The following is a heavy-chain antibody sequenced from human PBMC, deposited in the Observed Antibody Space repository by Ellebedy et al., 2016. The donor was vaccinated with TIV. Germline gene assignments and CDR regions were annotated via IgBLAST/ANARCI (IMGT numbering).Heavy chain of an antibody. CDR2: INHSGST. D-gene: IGHD3-10*01. J-gene: IGHJ5*02. V-gene: IGHV4-34*01. CDR1: GGSFSGYY. CDR3: ARYGYDSGSYALES. Sequence: MPSETLSLTCAVYGGSFSGYYWSWIRQPPGKGLEWIGEINHSGSTNYNPSLKSRVTISVDTSKNQFSLKLSSVTAADTAVYYCARYGYDSGSYALESWGQGTLVTVSS.